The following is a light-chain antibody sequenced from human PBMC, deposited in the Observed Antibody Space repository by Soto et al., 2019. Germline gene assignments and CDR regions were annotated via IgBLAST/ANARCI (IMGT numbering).Light chain of an antibody. V-gene: IGKV3-11*01. CDR2: GAS. Sequence: EIVLTQSPGTLSLSPGERATLSCRASQSVNSRLAWYQHKPGQAPSLLISGASSRATGIPDRFSGSGSGTDFNLTISSLEPEDFAGYYCQQRSNWPPLITFGQGTRLEIK. J-gene: IGKJ5*01. CDR3: QQRSNWPPLIT. CDR1: QSVNSR.